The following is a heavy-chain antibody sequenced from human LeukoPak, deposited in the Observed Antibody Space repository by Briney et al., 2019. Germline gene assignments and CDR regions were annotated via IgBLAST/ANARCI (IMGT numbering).Heavy chain of an antibody. D-gene: IGHD3-22*01. Sequence: GGSLRLSCAASGFTFSSYAMSWVRQAPGKGLEWVSAIGGSGGSTYYADSVKGRFTISRDNSKNTLYLQMNSLRAEDTAVYYCAKTEAYYYDSSGYLDYWGQGTLVTVSS. CDR3: AKTEAYYYDSSGYLDY. J-gene: IGHJ4*02. CDR1: GFTFSSYA. V-gene: IGHV3-23*01. CDR2: IGGSGGST.